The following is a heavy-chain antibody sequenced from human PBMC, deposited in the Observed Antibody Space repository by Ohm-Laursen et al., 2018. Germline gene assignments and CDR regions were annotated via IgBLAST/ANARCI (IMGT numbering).Heavy chain of an antibody. V-gene: IGHV3-74*01. CDR3: AKFTSGVWGTYRSLFDS. Sequence: SLRLSCAASGFTFSNYWMHWVRQGPGKGLVWLSGIKGDGGKINYADSVKGRFTISRDNAKNTLYLQMNSVRVEDTAVYYCAKFTSGVWGTYRSLFDSWGQGTLVSVSS. D-gene: IGHD3-16*02. J-gene: IGHJ4*02. CDR2: IKGDGGKI. CDR1: GFTFSNYW.